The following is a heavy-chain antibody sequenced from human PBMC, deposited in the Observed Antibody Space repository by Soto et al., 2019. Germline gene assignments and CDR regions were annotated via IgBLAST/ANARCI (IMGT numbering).Heavy chain of an antibody. V-gene: IGHV3-15*01. CDR3: TTGYSYGPSDY. Sequence: EVQLLESGGGLVQPGGSLRLSCAASGFTFSNYAMSWVRRAPGKGLEWVGRIKSKTDGGTTDYAAPVKGRFTISRDDSKNTLYLQMNSLKTEDTAVYYCTTGYSYGPSDYWGQGTLVTVSS. CDR2: IKSKTDGGTT. CDR1: GFTFSNYA. J-gene: IGHJ4*02. D-gene: IGHD5-18*01.